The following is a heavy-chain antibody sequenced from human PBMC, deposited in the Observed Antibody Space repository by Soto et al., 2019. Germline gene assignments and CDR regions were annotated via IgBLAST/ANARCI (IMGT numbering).Heavy chain of an antibody. J-gene: IGHJ3*02. CDR2: IYYSGST. V-gene: IGHV4-39*01. CDR1: GGSISSSSYY. D-gene: IGHD5-12*01. CDR3: ARPKEEWLRLPFDI. Sequence: SETLSLTCTVSGGSISSSSYYWGWIRQPPGKGLEWIGSIYYSGSTYYNPSLKSRVTISVDTSKNQFSLKLSSVTAADTAVYYCARPKEEWLRLPFDIWGQGTMVTVSS.